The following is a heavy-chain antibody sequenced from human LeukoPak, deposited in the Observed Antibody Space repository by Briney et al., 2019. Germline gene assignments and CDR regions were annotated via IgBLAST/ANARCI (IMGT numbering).Heavy chain of an antibody. V-gene: IGHV3-48*01. CDR2: ISSSSSTI. Sequence: GGSLRLSCAASGFTFSSYSMNWVRQAPGKGLEWVSYISSSSSTIYYADSVKGRFTISRDNAKNSLYLQMNSLRAEDTAVYYCASTRYCSGGSCSEGVDYWGQGTLVTVSP. J-gene: IGHJ4*02. D-gene: IGHD2-15*01. CDR1: GFTFSSYS. CDR3: ASTRYCSGGSCSEGVDY.